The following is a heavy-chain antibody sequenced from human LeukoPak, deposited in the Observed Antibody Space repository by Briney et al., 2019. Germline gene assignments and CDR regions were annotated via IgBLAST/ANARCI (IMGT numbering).Heavy chain of an antibody. CDR1: GGSISSGSYY. V-gene: IGHV4-61*02. D-gene: IGHD2-15*01. CDR3: ARKVGVVAGEYYFDY. Sequence: SETLSLTCTVSGGSISSGSYYWSWIRQPAGKGLEWIGRIYTSGSTNYNPSLKSRVTISVDTSKNQFSLKLSSVTAADTAVYYCARKVGVVAGEYYFDYWGQGTLVTVSS. CDR2: IYTSGST. J-gene: IGHJ4*02.